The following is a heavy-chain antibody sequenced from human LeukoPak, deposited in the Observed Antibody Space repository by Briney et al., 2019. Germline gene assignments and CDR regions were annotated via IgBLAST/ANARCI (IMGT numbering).Heavy chain of an antibody. CDR2: IYYSGST. CDR3: ARQRCSSTSCYLDY. D-gene: IGHD2-2*01. V-gene: IGHV4-39*01. Sequence: SETLSLTCIVSGGSISSSSYYWGWIRQPPGKGLEWIGSIYYSGSTYYNPSLKSRVTISVDTSKNQFSLKLSSVTAADTAVYYCARQRCSSTSCYLDYWGQGTLVTVSS. CDR1: GGSISSSSYY. J-gene: IGHJ4*02.